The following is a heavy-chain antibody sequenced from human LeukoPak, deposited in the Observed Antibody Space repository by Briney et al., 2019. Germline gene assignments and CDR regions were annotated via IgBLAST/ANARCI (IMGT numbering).Heavy chain of an antibody. Sequence: GGSLRLSCAASGFTFSSYSMNWVRQAPGKGLEWLSYISSSSRTIYYADSVKGRFTISRDNAKNSLYLQMNSLRAEDTAVYYCARDIEEGGYSGYDLNYWGQGTLVTVSS. D-gene: IGHD5-12*01. J-gene: IGHJ4*02. CDR3: ARDIEEGGYSGYDLNY. CDR1: GFTFSSYS. V-gene: IGHV3-48*04. CDR2: ISSSSRTI.